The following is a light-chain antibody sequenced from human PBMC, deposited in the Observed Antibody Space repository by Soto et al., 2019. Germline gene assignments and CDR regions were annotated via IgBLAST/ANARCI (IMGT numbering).Light chain of an antibody. Sequence: EIVLTQSPGTLSLSPGERATLSCRASQSVSSSYLAWYQQKPGQAPRLLIYGASGRATGIADRFSGSGSGTDFTRTISKQQHEDVAVYYRQHYGISPPVTLGQGTRLEIK. CDR2: GAS. V-gene: IGKV3-20*01. CDR1: QSVSSSY. CDR3: QHYGISPPVT. J-gene: IGKJ5*01.